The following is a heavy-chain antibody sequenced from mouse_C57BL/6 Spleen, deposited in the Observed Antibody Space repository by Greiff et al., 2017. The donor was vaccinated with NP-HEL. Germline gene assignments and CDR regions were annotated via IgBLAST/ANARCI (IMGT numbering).Heavy chain of an antibody. CDR3: TRGTTGYFDY. D-gene: IGHD1-1*01. V-gene: IGHV1-15*01. J-gene: IGHJ4*01. Sequence: VKLVESGAELVRPGASVTLSCKASGYTFTDYEMHWVKQTPVHGLEWIGAIDPETGGTAYNQKFKGKAILTADKSSSTAYMELRSLTSEDSAVYYCTRGTTGYFDYWGQGTSVTVSS. CDR1: GYTFTDYE. CDR2: IDPETGGT.